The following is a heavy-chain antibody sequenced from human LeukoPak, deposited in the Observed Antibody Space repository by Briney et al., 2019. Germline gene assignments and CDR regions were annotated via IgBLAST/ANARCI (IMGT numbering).Heavy chain of an antibody. CDR2: LYYSGTT. V-gene: IGHV4-39*01. CDR1: GGSISSSSYY. J-gene: IGHJ3*02. Sequence: SETLSLTCTVSGGSISSSSYYWGWIRQPPGKGLEWIETLYYSGTTYYNPSLKSRLTMSVDTSKSQFSLKLSSVTAADTAVYYCAASSWYHNGAFDIWGQGTMVTVSS. CDR3: AASSWYHNGAFDI. D-gene: IGHD6-13*01.